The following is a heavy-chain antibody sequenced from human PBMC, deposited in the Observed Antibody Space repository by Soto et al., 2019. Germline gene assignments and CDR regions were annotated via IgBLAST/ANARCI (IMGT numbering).Heavy chain of an antibody. V-gene: IGHV4-34*01. Sequence: QVQLQQWGAGLLKPSETLSLTCAVYGGSFNGYYYSWIRQTPGKGLEWIGEINHSGTTNYNPSLTGRVTISVDTSKNQFSLKLRSVTAADTAVYYCARGRSYYGSGSLNWFDPWGQGSLVTVSS. J-gene: IGHJ5*02. CDR2: INHSGTT. CDR1: GGSFNGYY. CDR3: ARGRSYYGSGSLNWFDP. D-gene: IGHD3-10*01.